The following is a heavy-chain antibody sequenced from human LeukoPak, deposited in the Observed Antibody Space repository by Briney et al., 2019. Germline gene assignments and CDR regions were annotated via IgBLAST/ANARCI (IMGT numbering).Heavy chain of an antibody. CDR3: ARDKEVGAMVNYYYYMDV. CDR1: GYTVTSYD. D-gene: IGHD1-26*01. J-gene: IGHJ6*03. V-gene: IGHV1-8*01. Sequence: ASVKVFCKASGYTVTSYDINWVRQATGQGLEWMGWMNPNSGNTGYAQKFQGRVTMTRNTSISTAYMELSSLRSEDTAVFYCARDKEVGAMVNYYYYMDVWGKGTTVTVSS. CDR2: MNPNSGNT.